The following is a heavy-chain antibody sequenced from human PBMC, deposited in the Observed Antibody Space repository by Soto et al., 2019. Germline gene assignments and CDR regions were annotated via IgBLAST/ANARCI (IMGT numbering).Heavy chain of an antibody. Sequence: SQTQSITCAISGYRFSSNIAACNWIRQSPSRGLEWLGRTYYRSRWYNDYAVSVKSRITVNPDTSKNQFSLHLNSVTPEDTAVNYCAGTTSLQWYYMDVWDKGTTVTVSS. V-gene: IGHV6-1*01. J-gene: IGHJ6*03. CDR3: AGTTSLQWYYMDV. CDR2: TYYRSRWYN. CDR1: GYRFSSNIAA. D-gene: IGHD1-7*01.